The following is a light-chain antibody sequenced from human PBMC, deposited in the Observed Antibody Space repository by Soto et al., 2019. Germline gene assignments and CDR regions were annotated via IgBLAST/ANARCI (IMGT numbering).Light chain of an antibody. V-gene: IGLV2-14*01. Sequence: QSVLTQPASVSGSPGQSITISCTGTSSDVGGYNYVSWYQQHPGKAPKLMIYEVSNRPSGLSNRFSGSKSGNTASLTISGLQAEDEADYHCSSYTSSSAWVFGGGTKLTVL. CDR1: SSDVGGYNY. CDR3: SSYTSSSAWV. CDR2: EVS. J-gene: IGLJ3*02.